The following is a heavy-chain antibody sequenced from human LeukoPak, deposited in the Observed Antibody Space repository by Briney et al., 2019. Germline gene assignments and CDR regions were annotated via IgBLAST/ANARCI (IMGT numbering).Heavy chain of an antibody. V-gene: IGHV4-34*01. J-gene: IGHJ4*02. CDR1: GGSFSGYY. CDR3: ARGKRRADIVATMLDY. CDR2: INHSGST. Sequence: PSEALSLTCAVYGGSFSGYYWSWIRQPPGKGLEWIGEINHSGSTNYNPSLKSRVSISVDTSKNQFSLKLSSVTAADTAVYYCARGKRRADIVATMLDYWGQGTLVTVSS. D-gene: IGHD5-12*01.